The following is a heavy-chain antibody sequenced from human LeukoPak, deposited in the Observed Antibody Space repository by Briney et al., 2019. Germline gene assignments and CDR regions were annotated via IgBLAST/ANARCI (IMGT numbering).Heavy chain of an antibody. CDR1: GFTFSSYE. Sequence: GSLRLSCAASGFTFSSYEMNWVRQAPGKGLEWVSYISSSGTTMFYADSLKGRFTISRGNAKNSLYLQMNSLRAEDTAVYYCARKGQWLVRGTFDIWGQGTVVTVSS. J-gene: IGHJ3*02. D-gene: IGHD6-19*01. CDR3: ARKGQWLVRGTFDI. V-gene: IGHV3-48*03. CDR2: ISSSGTTM.